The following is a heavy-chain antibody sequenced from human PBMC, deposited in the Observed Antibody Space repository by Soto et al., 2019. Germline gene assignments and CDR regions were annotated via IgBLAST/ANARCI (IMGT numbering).Heavy chain of an antibody. D-gene: IGHD3-9*01. V-gene: IGHV4-31*02. J-gene: IGHJ4*02. Sequence: SETLSLTCTVSGGSISSGGYYWSWIRQHPGKGLEWIGYIYYSGSTYYNPSLKSRVTISVDTSKNQISLKLNSVTAADSAVYFCARLEGLATISYYFDFWGPGALVTVSS. CDR2: IYYSGST. CDR1: GGSISSGGYY. CDR3: ARLEGLATISYYFDF.